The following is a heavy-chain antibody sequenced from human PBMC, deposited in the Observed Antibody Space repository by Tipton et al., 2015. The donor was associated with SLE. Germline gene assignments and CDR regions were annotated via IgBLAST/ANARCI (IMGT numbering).Heavy chain of an antibody. CDR1: GGSISSYY. D-gene: IGHD6-19*01. V-gene: IGHV4-59*01. CDR3: AREEYSSGWTEVHWFDP. J-gene: IGHJ5*02. Sequence: TLSLTCTVSGGSISSYYWSWIRQPPGKGLEWIGYIYYSGSTNYNPSLKSRVTISVDTSKNQFSLKLSSVTAGDTAVYYCAREEYSSGWTEVHWFDPWGQGTLVTVSS. CDR2: IYYSGST.